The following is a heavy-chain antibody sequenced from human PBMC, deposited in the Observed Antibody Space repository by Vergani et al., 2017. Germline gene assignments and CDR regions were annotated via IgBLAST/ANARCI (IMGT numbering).Heavy chain of an antibody. CDR3: AKYLRDSTDGLPDS. J-gene: IGHJ4*02. CDR1: GFTFSSYG. Sequence: QVQLVESGGGVVQPGRSLRLSCAASGFTFSSYGMHWVRQAPGKGLEWLAYIGKDGINTRYRDAVKGRFTVSRDNSKDILYLQMDSLRSEDTALYYCAKYLRDSTDGLPDSWSPGTLVIVSS. CDR2: IGKDGINT. V-gene: IGHV3-30*02. D-gene: IGHD2-21*02.